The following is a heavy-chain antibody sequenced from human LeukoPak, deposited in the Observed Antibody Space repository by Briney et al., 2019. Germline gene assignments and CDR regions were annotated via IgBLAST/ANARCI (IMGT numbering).Heavy chain of an antibody. Sequence: SETLSLTCGVSGGSFSGYYWSWIRQPPGKGLEWIGEVNHSGSTNYNPSLKSRVTISLDVSNNQFSLKLSSVTAADTAVYYCARGVINSPPGSVWGQGTLVTVSA. V-gene: IGHV4-34*01. CDR2: VNHSGST. J-gene: IGHJ1*01. CDR3: ARGVINSPPGSV. CDR1: GGSFSGYY. D-gene: IGHD2/OR15-2a*01.